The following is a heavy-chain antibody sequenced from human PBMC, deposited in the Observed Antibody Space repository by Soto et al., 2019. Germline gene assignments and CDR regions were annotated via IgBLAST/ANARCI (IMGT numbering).Heavy chain of an antibody. V-gene: IGHV6-1*01. CDR1: GDSVSSNSAA. D-gene: IGHD6-19*01. J-gene: IGHJ5*02. CDR2: TYYRSKWYN. CDR3: ARDRVFIAVANWFDP. Sequence: TLSLTCAISGDSVSSNSAAWNWIRQSPSRGLEWLGRTYYRSKWYNDYAVSVKSRITINPDTSKNQFSLQLNSVTTEDTAVYYCARDRVFIAVANWFDPWGQGTMVTVSS.